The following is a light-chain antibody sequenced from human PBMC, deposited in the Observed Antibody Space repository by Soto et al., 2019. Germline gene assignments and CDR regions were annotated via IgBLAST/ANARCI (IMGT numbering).Light chain of an antibody. J-gene: IGLJ1*01. V-gene: IGLV1-44*01. Sequence: QSVLTQPPSASGTPGQRVTISCSGSNSNIGSNTVTWYQQLPGTAPILLIYSNNQRSSGVPDRFSGSRSGTSGSLAISGLQSEDEADYYWATWDDRLNGDVFGSGTKLTVL. CDR3: ATWDDRLNGDV. CDR2: SNN. CDR1: NSNIGSNT.